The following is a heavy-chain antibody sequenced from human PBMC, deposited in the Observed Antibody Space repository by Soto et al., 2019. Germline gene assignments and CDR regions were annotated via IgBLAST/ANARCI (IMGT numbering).Heavy chain of an antibody. D-gene: IGHD3-10*01. V-gene: IGHV3-23*01. CDR3: ARLSGSGPSSKWYFDY. J-gene: IGHJ4*02. Sequence: EVQLLESGGLLVQPGGSLRLSCVASGFTFSNYAMSWVRQAPGKGLEWVSTISGTGGRTYYADSVKGRFTIATDTSENTLYLQMNNLRAEDTAVSYCARLSGSGPSSKWYFDYWGQGTLVTVSS. CDR1: GFTFSNYA. CDR2: ISGTGGRT.